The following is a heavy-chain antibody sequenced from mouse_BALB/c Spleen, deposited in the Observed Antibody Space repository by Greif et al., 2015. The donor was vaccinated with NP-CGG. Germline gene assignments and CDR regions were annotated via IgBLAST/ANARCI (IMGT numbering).Heavy chain of an antibody. J-gene: IGHJ4*01. CDR3: ASLTRAMDY. Sequence: QVQLQQSGAELAKPGASVKMSCKASGYTFTSYWMHWVKQRPGQGLEWIGYINPSTGYTEYNQKFKDKATLTADKSSSTAYMQLSSLTAEDSAVYYLASLTRAMDYWGQGTSVTVSS. V-gene: IGHV1-7*01. D-gene: IGHD2-12*01. CDR2: INPSTGYT. CDR1: GYTFTSYW.